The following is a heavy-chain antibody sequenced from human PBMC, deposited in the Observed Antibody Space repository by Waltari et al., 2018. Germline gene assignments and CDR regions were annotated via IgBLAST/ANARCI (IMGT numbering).Heavy chain of an antibody. J-gene: IGHJ4*02. V-gene: IGHV4-4*02. Sequence: QLQLQQLGPGLVKPSESLSLTCAVPGDSMGSRDFWSWVRQSPGKGLEWIGQVHRSGRTNYNPSLASRVTMSIDTSNNQFSLKVTSATAADTAIYYCARDRGRGLYLDSWGQGILVTVSP. D-gene: IGHD2-15*01. CDR1: GDSMGSRDF. CDR3: ARDRGRGLYLDS. CDR2: VHRSGRT.